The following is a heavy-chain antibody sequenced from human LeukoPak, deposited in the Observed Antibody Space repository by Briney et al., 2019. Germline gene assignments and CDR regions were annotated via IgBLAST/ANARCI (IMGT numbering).Heavy chain of an antibody. Sequence: TGXXLRLSCAASGFTFSSYSMNWVRQAPGKGLEWVSYISSSSSTIYYADSVKGRFTISRDNAKNSLYLQMNSLRAEDTAVYYCARGDLNNIVLMVYATHYYMDVWGKGTTVTVSS. CDR2: ISSSSSTI. CDR1: GFTFSSYS. V-gene: IGHV3-48*01. CDR3: ARGDLNNIVLMVYATHYYMDV. J-gene: IGHJ6*03. D-gene: IGHD2-8*01.